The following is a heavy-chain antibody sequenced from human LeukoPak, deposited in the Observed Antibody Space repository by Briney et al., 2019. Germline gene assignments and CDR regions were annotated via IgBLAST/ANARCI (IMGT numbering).Heavy chain of an antibody. J-gene: IGHJ4*02. CDR3: VKDRAYDSSWLFDY. V-gene: IGHV3-74*01. D-gene: IGHD6-13*01. CDR2: INSDGSST. CDR1: GFTFSSYW. Sequence: GALRLSCAASGFTFSSYWMHWVRQAPGKGLVWVSRINSDGSSTSYADSVKGRFTISRDNAKNSLYLQMNSLRAEDTALYYCVKDRAYDSSWLFDYWGQGTLLTVSS.